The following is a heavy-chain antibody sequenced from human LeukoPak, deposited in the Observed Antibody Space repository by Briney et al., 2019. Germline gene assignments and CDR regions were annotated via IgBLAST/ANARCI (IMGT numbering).Heavy chain of an antibody. Sequence: SETLSLTCAVYGGSLSGYYWSWIRQPPGKGLEWIGEINYSGSTNYNPSLKSRVTISVDTSKNQFLLKLTSVTAADTAVYYCARARSGYSSSWYFVSWGQGTLVTVSS. D-gene: IGHD6-13*01. CDR1: GGSLSGYY. CDR2: INYSGST. CDR3: ARARSGYSSSWYFVS. J-gene: IGHJ4*02. V-gene: IGHV4-34*01.